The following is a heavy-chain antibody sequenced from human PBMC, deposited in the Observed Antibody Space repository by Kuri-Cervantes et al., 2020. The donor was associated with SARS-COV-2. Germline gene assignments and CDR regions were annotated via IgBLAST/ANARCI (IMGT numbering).Heavy chain of an antibody. CDR2: ISSSSNTI. Sequence: GESLKISCEAFGFTFRSYGFNWVRQAPGKGLEWVSYISSSSNTIRYGDSVQGRFTISRDNANNLLFLQMNSLRVDDTAVYYCARSHPKMDSWGQGTLVTVSS. CDR3: ARSHPKMDS. J-gene: IGHJ4*02. CDR1: GFTFRSYG. V-gene: IGHV3-48*01.